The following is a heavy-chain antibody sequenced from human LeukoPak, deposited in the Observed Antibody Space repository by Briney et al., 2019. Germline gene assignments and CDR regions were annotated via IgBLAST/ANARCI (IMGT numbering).Heavy chain of an antibody. CDR1: GFAFNSYE. D-gene: IGHD6-19*01. J-gene: IGHJ4*02. CDR2: ISSSGSIK. Sequence: GGSLRLSCIASGFAFNSYEMNWVRQAPGKGLEWVSYISSSGSIKHYADSVKGRFTISRDNAKNLLYLQMNSLRAEDTAVYYCARARYTSGWETLDYWGQGTLVTVSS. V-gene: IGHV3-48*03. CDR3: ARARYTSGWETLDY.